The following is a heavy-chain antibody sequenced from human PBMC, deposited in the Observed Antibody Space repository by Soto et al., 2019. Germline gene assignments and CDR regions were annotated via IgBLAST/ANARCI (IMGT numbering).Heavy chain of an antibody. Sequence: GGSLRLSCAASGFTFSSYWMHWVRQAPGKGLVWVSRINSDGSSTSYADSVKGRFTISRDNAKNTLYLQMNSLRAEDTALYYCARVTPTMTTVNYYYYYYGMDVWGQGTTVTV. CDR1: GFTFSSYW. J-gene: IGHJ6*02. D-gene: IGHD4-4*01. CDR2: INSDGSST. V-gene: IGHV3-74*01. CDR3: ARVTPTMTTVNYYYYYYGMDV.